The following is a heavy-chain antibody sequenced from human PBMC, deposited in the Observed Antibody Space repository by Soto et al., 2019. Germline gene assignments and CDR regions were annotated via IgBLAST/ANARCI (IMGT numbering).Heavy chain of an antibody. J-gene: IGHJ4*02. CDR1: GGSISSYY. CDR3: ARGYGGNVDY. D-gene: IGHD2-15*01. CDR2: IYYSGST. V-gene: IGHV4-59*01. Sequence: QVQLQESGPGLVKPSETLSLTCTVSGGSISSYYWSWIRQPPGKGLEWIGYIYYSGSTNYNPSLKSRVTISVDTSKNQFSLKLSSVTAADTAVYYCARGYGGNVDYWGQGTLVTVSS.